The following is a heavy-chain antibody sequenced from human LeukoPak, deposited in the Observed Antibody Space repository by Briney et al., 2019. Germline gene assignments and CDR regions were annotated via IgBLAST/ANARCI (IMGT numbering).Heavy chain of an antibody. CDR3: ARDSQGLGELLTPYYFDY. CDR2: INHSGST. J-gene: IGHJ4*02. CDR1: GGSFSGYY. Sequence: PSETLSLTCAVYGGSFSGYYWSWIRQPPGRGREWVGEINHSGSTNYNPSFKSRVPISVDTSKNQFSLKLSSVTAEDTAVYYCARDSQGLGELLTPYYFDYWGQGTLVTVSS. D-gene: IGHD3-10*01. V-gene: IGHV4-34*01.